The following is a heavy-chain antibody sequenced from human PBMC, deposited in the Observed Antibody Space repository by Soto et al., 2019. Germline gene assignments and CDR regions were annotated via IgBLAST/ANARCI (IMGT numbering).Heavy chain of an antibody. CDR3: AGLRELWPGAYSYYYGMDV. J-gene: IGHJ6*02. CDR1: GGSFSGYY. CDR2: INHSGTT. Sequence: SETLSLTCAVNGGSFSGYYWSWIRQPPGKGLEWIGEINHSGTTNYNPSLKSRVTISVDTSKNQFSLKLTSVTAADAAVYYCAGLRELWPGAYSYYYGMDVWGQGTTVTVSS. V-gene: IGHV4-34*01. D-gene: IGHD1-26*01.